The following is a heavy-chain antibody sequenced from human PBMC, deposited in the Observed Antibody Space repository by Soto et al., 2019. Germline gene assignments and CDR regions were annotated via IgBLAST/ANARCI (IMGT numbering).Heavy chain of an antibody. CDR2: IRSKVNSYAT. J-gene: IGHJ4*02. CDR1: GFTFSGYA. CDR3: TSQPHYYDSSGYYYIHDY. D-gene: IGHD3-22*01. Sequence: PGGSLRLSCAASGFTFSGYALDWVRQASGKGLEWVGRIRSKVNSYATAYAASVKGRFTISRDDSKNTAYLQMNSLTTEDTAVYYCTSQPHYYDSSGYYYIHDYWGQGTLVTVSS. V-gene: IGHV3-73*01.